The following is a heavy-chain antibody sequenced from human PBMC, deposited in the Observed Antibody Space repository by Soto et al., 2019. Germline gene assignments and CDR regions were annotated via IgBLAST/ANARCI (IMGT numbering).Heavy chain of an antibody. D-gene: IGHD2-15*01. Sequence: QVQLVQSGAEVKKPGASVKVSCKASGYTFTSYYMHWVRQAHGQGHEWMGIINPSGGSTSYAQKFQGRVTMTRDTSTSTVYMELSSLRSEDTAVYYCASSWEYCSGGSCYGGDGAFDIWGQGTMVTVSS. CDR2: INPSGGST. CDR1: GYTFTSYY. CDR3: ASSWEYCSGGSCYGGDGAFDI. V-gene: IGHV1-46*01. J-gene: IGHJ3*02.